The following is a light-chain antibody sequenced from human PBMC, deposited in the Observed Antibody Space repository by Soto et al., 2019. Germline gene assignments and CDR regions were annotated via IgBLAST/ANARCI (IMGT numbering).Light chain of an antibody. V-gene: IGKV3-15*01. CDR2: GAS. CDR1: QSVSSN. J-gene: IGKJ4*01. Sequence: EIVMTQSPATLSVSPGERATLSCRASQSVSSNLAWYQQKPGQAPRLLIYGASTRATGIPARFSGSGSGTEFTHTISSLQSEDFADYYCQQYNNWPPTFGGGTKVEIK. CDR3: QQYNNWPPT.